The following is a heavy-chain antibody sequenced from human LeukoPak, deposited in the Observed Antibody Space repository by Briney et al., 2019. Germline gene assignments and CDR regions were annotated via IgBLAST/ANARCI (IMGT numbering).Heavy chain of an antibody. D-gene: IGHD3-10*01. V-gene: IGHV3-7*03. CDR1: EFIFSDYW. CDR3: ARDNGGWFDS. Sequence: PGXSLRLSCVASEFIFSDYWMSWVRQAPGKGLEWVANIKQGGREEKYVGSVKGRFAISRDDAKSTLYLQMDSLSGDDTAVYYCARDNGGWFDSWGRGTLVTVSS. J-gene: IGHJ5*01. CDR2: IKQGGREE.